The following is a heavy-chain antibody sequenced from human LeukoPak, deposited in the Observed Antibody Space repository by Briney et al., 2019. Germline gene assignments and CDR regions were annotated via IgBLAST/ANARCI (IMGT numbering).Heavy chain of an antibody. CDR1: GFTFSSYA. V-gene: IGHV3-30*04. J-gene: IGHJ4*02. D-gene: IGHD3-10*01. CDR3: ARMILWFGELLDYFDY. Sequence: GGSLRLSCAASGFTFSSYAMHWVRQAPGKGLEWVAVISYDGSNKYYADSVKGRFTISRDNSKNTLYLQMNSLRAEDTAVYYCARMILWFGELLDYFDYWGQGTLVTVSS. CDR2: ISYDGSNK.